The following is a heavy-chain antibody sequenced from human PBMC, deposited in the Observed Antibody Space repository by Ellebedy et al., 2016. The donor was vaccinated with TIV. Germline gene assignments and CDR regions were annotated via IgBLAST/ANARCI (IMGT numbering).Heavy chain of an antibody. CDR1: GFSLRSHW. Sequence: GESLKISCAASGFSLRSHWMHWVRHAPGKGPLWVSSINSDGSTTRYADSVQGRFTISRDNARNTLYLQTNSLRVEDTAVYYCAREIVASAKGGAFDVWGQGTMVTVSP. D-gene: IGHD4/OR15-4a*01. J-gene: IGHJ3*01. V-gene: IGHV3-74*01. CDR3: AREIVASAKGGAFDV. CDR2: INSDGSTT.